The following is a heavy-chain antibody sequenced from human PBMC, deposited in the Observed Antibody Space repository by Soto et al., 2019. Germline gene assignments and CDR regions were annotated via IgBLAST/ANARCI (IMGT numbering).Heavy chain of an antibody. CDR2: ISRTSNTI. CDR1: VLTFSSES. J-gene: IGHJ4*02. V-gene: IGHV3-48*02. Sequence: GYPGLACASYVLTFSSESMIWLRHAPGKCLEWISFISRTSNTIYYVGSVKGRFTTSRDNGKNLLYLQMNELRDEDTAVYYCARGTSYPADNGYYYFESWRKGTLVTVSS. D-gene: IGHD3-3*01. CDR3: ARGTSYPADNGYYYFES.